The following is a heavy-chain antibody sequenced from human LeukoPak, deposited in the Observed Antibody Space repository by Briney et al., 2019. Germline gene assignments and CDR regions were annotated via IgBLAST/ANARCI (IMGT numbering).Heavy chain of an antibody. D-gene: IGHD6-13*01. CDR2: MNPNSGNT. J-gene: IGHJ4*02. CDR1: GYTFTSYD. V-gene: IGHV1-8*03. CDR3: ARDRSSSLVEYYFDY. Sequence: RASVKVSCKASGYTFTSYDINWVRQATGQGLEWMGWMNPNSGNTGYAQKFQGRVTITRNTSISTAYMELSSLRAEDTAVYYCARDRSSSLVEYYFDYWGQGTLVTVSS.